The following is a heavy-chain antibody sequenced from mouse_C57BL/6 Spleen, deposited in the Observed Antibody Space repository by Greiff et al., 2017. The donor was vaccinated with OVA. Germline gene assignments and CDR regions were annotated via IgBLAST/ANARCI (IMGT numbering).Heavy chain of an antibody. Sequence: QVQLQQSGAELVKPGASVKLSCKASGYTFTSYWMHWVKQRSGRGLVWIGRFDPNSGGTKYNEKFKSKATLTADKSSSTAYMQLSSLTSEDSAVYACANNEGSSSAGLAYWGQGTLVTVSA. J-gene: IGHJ3*01. CDR3: ANNEGSSSAGLAY. CDR1: GYTFTSYW. V-gene: IGHV1-72*01. D-gene: IGHD1-1*01. CDR2: FDPNSGGT.